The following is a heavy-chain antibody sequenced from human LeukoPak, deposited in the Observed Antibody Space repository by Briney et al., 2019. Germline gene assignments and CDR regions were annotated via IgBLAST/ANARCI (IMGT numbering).Heavy chain of an antibody. Sequence: SETLSLTCAVYGGSFSGYYWSWIRQPPGKGLEWIGEINHSGSTNYNPSLKSRATISVDTSKNQFSLRLSSVTAADTAVYYCARGYSGSHWGQGTLVTVSS. CDR2: INHSGST. D-gene: IGHD1-26*01. V-gene: IGHV4-34*01. J-gene: IGHJ4*02. CDR3: ARGYSGSH. CDR1: GGSFSGYY.